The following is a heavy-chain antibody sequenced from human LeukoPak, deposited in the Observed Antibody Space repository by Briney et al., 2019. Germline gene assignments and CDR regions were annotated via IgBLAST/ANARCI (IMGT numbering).Heavy chain of an antibody. CDR2: IIPILGIA. D-gene: IGHD6-19*01. Sequence: GASVKVSCKASGGTFSSYAISWVRQAPGQGLEWMGRIIPILGIANYAQKFQSRVTITADKSTSTAYMELSSLRSEDTAVYYCARDNAGYSSGWYGNYFDYWGQGTLVTVSS. J-gene: IGHJ4*02. V-gene: IGHV1-69*04. CDR1: GGTFSSYA. CDR3: ARDNAGYSSGWYGNYFDY.